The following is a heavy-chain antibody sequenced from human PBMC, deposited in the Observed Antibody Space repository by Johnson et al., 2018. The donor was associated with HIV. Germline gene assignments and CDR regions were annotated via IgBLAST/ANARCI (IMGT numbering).Heavy chain of an antibody. CDR3: ARERYGSQAIDGFDI. J-gene: IGHJ3*02. CDR2: IYTGGTT. V-gene: IGHV3-66*02. CDR1: GFTVSSNY. Sequence: EVQLVESGGGLVQPGGSLRLSCAASGFTVSSNYMSWVRQAPGKGLEWVSVIYTGGTTYYADSVKGRFTISRDNSKNTLHLQMNSLRAEDTAVYYCARERYGSQAIDGFDIWGQGTMVTVSS. D-gene: IGHD2-15*01.